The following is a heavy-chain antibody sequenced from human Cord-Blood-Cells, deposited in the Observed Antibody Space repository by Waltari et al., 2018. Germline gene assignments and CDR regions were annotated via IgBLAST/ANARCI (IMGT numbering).Heavy chain of an antibody. CDR2: FDHDEGAT. D-gene: IGHD3-10*01. CDR1: GYTLTELS. J-gene: IGHJ5*02. CDR3: ATIIRGRWFDP. Sequence: QVQLVQSGAEVKKPGGSVKVSCKVSGYTLTELSMHWVRQAPGNGLEWMGGFDHDEGATIHAQKFQGRVTMTDDTSTDTAYMELSSLRSEDTAVYYGATIIRGRWFDPWGQGTLVTVSS. V-gene: IGHV1-24*01.